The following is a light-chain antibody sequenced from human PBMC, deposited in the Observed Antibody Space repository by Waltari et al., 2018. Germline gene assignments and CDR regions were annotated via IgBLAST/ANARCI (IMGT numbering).Light chain of an antibody. CDR2: LNSDGTH. CDR3: QTWDPGLVV. V-gene: IGLV4-69*01. CDR1: SGHSRYT. Sequence: QVVLTQSPSASASLGASVKITCTLSSGHSRYTIAWLQHQPEKGPRYLMTLNSDGTHSKGDGIPDRFSGSSSGSERYLTISSLQSEDEADYYGQTWDPGLVVFGGGTKLTVL. J-gene: IGLJ2*01.